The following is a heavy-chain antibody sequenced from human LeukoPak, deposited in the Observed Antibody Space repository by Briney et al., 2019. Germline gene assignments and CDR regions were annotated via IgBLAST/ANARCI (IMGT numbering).Heavy chain of an antibody. CDR1: GYTFTTFG. CDR3: ARVRSGAGYYAFDY. D-gene: IGHD3-9*01. V-gene: IGHV1-18*01. CDR2: ISAYNLKT. J-gene: IGHJ4*02. Sequence: ASLKVSCKASGYTFTTFGISWVRQAPGQGLEWMGWISAYNLKTNYAQKFQGGVTMTTDTSTSTAYVGLRNLRSDDTAVYYCARVRSGAGYYAFDYWGQGTLVTVSS.